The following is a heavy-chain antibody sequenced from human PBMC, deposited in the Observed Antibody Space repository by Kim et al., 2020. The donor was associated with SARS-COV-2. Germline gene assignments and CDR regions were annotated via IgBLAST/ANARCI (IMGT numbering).Heavy chain of an antibody. V-gene: IGHV1-2*02. CDR1: GYTFTGYY. Sequence: ASVKVSCKASGYTFTGYYMHWVRQAPGQGLEWMGWINPNSGGTNYAQKFQGRVTMTRDTSISTAYMELSRLRSDDTAVYYCAIDSVQLVQGWFDPWGQGTLVTVSS. J-gene: IGHJ5*02. CDR3: AIDSVQLVQGWFDP. D-gene: IGHD6-6*01. CDR2: INPNSGGT.